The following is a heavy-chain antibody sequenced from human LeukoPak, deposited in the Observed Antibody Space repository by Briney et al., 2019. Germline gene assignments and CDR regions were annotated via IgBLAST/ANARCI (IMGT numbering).Heavy chain of an antibody. Sequence: LSGGSLRLSCAASGFTFSSYWMHWVRQAPGKGLVWVSRISTDGSSTSYADSVKGRFTISRDNAKNSLYLQMNSLRAEDTAVYYCAELGITMIGGVWGKGTTVTISS. D-gene: IGHD3-10*02. V-gene: IGHV3-74*01. CDR3: AELGITMIGGV. CDR2: ISTDGSST. CDR1: GFTFSSYW. J-gene: IGHJ6*04.